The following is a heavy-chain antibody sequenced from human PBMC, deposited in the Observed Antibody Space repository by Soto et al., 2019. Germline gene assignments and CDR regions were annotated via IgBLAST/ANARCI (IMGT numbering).Heavy chain of an antibody. CDR3: AADLHGYYGMDV. Sequence: SVKVSCKASGFTFTSSAVQWVRQARGQRLEWIGWIVVGSGNTNYAQKFQERVTITRDMSTSTAYMELSSLRSGDTAVYYCAADLHGYYGMDVWGQGTTVTVS. CDR1: GFTFTSSA. J-gene: IGHJ6*02. CDR2: IVVGSGNT. V-gene: IGHV1-58*01.